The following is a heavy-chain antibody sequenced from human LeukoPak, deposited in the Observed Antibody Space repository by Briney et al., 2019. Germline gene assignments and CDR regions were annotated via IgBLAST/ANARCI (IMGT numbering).Heavy chain of an antibody. CDR3: ARAGGDYGDYYFDY. V-gene: IGHV1-18*01. D-gene: IGHD4-17*01. J-gene: IGHJ4*02. CDR1: GYKFTNYG. CDR2: ISAYNGNT. Sequence: ASVKVSCKASGYKFTNYGISWVRQAPGQGLEWMGWISAYNGNTNYAQKLQGRVTMTTDTSTSTAYMELRSLRSDDTAVYYCARAGGDYGDYYFDYWGQGTLVTVSS.